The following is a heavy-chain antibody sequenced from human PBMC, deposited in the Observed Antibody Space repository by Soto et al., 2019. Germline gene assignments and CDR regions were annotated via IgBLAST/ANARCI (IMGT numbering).Heavy chain of an antibody. V-gene: IGHV1-2*02. D-gene: IGHD3-10*01. CDR2: INPNSGGT. CDR3: AREGYYYGSGGGTDWFDP. CDR1: GYTFTGYY. J-gene: IGHJ5*02. Sequence: QVQLVQSGAEVKKPGASVKVSCKASGYTFTGYYMHWVRQAPGQGLEWMGWINPNSGGTNYAQKFQGRVTMTRDTSISTAYMEVSRLRSDDTAVYYCAREGYYYGSGGGTDWFDPWGQGTLVTVSS.